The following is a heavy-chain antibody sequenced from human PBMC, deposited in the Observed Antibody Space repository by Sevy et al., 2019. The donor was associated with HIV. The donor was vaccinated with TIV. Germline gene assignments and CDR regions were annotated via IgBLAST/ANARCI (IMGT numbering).Heavy chain of an antibody. D-gene: IGHD3-10*01. J-gene: IGHJ4*02. CDR2: IYYSGST. CDR1: GGSISSSSYY. Sequence: SETLSLTCTVSGGSISSSSYYWGWIRQPPGKGLEWIGSIYYSGSTYYNPSLKSRVTISVDTSKNQFSLKLSSVTAADTAVYYCARQSGGITMVREPTPFNWGQGTLVTVSS. CDR3: ARQSGGITMVREPTPFN. V-gene: IGHV4-39*01.